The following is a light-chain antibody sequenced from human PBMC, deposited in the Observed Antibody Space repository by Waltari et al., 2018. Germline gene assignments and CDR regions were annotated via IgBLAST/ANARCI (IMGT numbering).Light chain of an antibody. CDR3: QKYGSLPAT. CDR2: DAS. CDR1: QSISRY. Sequence: EILLTQSPGTLSLSPGERATLSGRASQSISRYLAWYQQKPGQAPRLLIYDASTRATGIPDRFSGSGSGTDFSLTITRLEPEDFAVYYCQKYGSLPATFGQGTKVEIK. V-gene: IGKV3-20*01. J-gene: IGKJ1*01.